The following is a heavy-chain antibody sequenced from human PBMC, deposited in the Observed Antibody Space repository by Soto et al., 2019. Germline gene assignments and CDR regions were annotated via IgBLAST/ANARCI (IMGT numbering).Heavy chain of an antibody. J-gene: IGHJ4*02. CDR1: GFIFSSYG. Sequence: QVQLVESGGGVVQPGRSLRLSCAASGFIFSSYGMHWVRQAPGKGLEWVAVIWYDGSNKYYADSVKGRFTISRDNSKNTLYLQMNSLRAEDTAVYYCARTDSSGYFLDYWGQGTLVTVSS. CDR2: IWYDGSNK. CDR3: ARTDSSGYFLDY. V-gene: IGHV3-33*01. D-gene: IGHD3-22*01.